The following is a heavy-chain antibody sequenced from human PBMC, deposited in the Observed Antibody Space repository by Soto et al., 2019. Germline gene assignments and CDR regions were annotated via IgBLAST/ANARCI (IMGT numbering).Heavy chain of an antibody. J-gene: IGHJ4*02. Sequence: QVQLVQSGAEVKKPGSSVKVSCKASGGTFSSYAISWVRQAPGQGLEWMGGIIPIFGTANYAQKFQGRVTITAYVFTSTSYMYLRSLTSEDTSMYYCPIDYHGLGSWGQGTLVTVSS. CDR1: GGTFSSYA. V-gene: IGHV1-69*12. CDR3: PIDYHGLGS. D-gene: IGHD3-10*01. CDR2: IIPIFGTA.